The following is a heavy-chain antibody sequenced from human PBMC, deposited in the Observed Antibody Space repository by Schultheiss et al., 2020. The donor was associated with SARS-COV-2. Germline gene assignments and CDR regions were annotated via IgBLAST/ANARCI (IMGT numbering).Heavy chain of an antibody. CDR3: ARMYYYGSGSYVDY. Sequence: SQTLSLTCAVYGGSFSGYYWSWIRQPPGKGLEWIGEINHSGSTNYNPSLKSRVTISVDTSKNQFYLKLSSVTAADTAVYYCARMYYYGSGSYVDYWGQGTLVTVSS. CDR2: INHSGST. V-gene: IGHV4-34*01. J-gene: IGHJ4*02. D-gene: IGHD3-10*01. CDR1: GGSFSGYY.